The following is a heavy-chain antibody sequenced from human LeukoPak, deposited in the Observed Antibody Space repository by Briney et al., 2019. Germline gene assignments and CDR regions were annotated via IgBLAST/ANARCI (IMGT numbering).Heavy chain of an antibody. D-gene: IGHD1-26*01. CDR1: GGSFSGYY. CDR3: AISLSIVGADY. V-gene: IGHV4-34*01. J-gene: IGHJ4*02. Sequence: PSETLSLTCAVYGGSFSGYYWSWIRQPPGKGLEWIGEINHSGSTNYNPSLKSRVTISVDTSKNQFSLKLSSVTAADTAVYYCAISLSIVGADYWGQGTLVTVSS. CDR2: INHSGST.